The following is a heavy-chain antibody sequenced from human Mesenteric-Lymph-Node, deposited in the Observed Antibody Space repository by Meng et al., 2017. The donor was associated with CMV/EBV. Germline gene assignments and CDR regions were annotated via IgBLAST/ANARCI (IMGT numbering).Heavy chain of an antibody. V-gene: IGHV3-30*02. D-gene: IGHD3-10*01. CDR2: IRYDGSNK. J-gene: IGHJ4*02. CDR3: AKGQSPYGSGTYYNCDY. CDR1: GFSFSTYA. Sequence: GESLKISCAASGFSFSTYAMSWVRQAPGKGLEWVAFIRYDGSNKYYADSVKGRFTISRDNSKNTLYLQMNSLRAEDTALYYCAKGQSPYGSGTYYNCDYWGLGTLVTVSS.